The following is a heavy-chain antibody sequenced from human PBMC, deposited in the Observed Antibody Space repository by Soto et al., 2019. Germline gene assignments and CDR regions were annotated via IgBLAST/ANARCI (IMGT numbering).Heavy chain of an antibody. D-gene: IGHD6-13*01. CDR2: IGHSRSA. CDR1: GGSLRDYY. V-gene: IGHV4-34*01. Sequence: SETLSLTCAVYGGSLRDYYWSWIRQSPGKGLEWIGGIGHSRSAKYNPSLKSRVTSSVDTSNNPFSPIFTSFTASCAAVYYSARVRGGPGKRYWSDPRGPETPLKVSS. J-gene: IGHJ5*02. CDR3: ARVRGGPGKRYWSDP.